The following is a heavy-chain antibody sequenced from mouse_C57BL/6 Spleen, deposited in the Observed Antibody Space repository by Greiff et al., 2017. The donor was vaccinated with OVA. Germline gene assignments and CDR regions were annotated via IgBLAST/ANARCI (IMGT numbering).Heavy chain of an antibody. CDR2: ISDGGSYT. D-gene: IGHD3-3*01. Sequence: EVKLMESGGGLVKPGGSLKLSCAASGFTFSSYAMSWVRQTPEKRLEWVATISDGGSYTYYPDNVKGRFTISRDNAKNNLYLQMSHLKSEDTAMYYCASLGGFDYWGQGTTLTVSS. J-gene: IGHJ2*01. CDR1: GFTFSSYA. CDR3: ASLGGFDY. V-gene: IGHV5-4*03.